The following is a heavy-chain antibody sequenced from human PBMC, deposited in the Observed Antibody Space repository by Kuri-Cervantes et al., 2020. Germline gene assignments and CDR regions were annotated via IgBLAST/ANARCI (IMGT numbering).Heavy chain of an antibody. J-gene: IGHJ5*02. Sequence: GSLRLSCAVYGGSFSGYYWSWIRQPPGKGLEWIGEINHSGSIKYNPSLRSRITMSEDTSKTQLSLRLTSLTAADTAMYYCMRTEIIFGELRETWGQGTLVTVSS. D-gene: IGHD3-10*01. CDR2: INHSGSI. CDR3: MRTEIIFGELRET. CDR1: GGSFSGYY. V-gene: IGHV4-34*01.